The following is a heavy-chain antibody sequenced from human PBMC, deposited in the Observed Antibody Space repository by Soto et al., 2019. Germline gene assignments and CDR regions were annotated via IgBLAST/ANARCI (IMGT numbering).Heavy chain of an antibody. Sequence: QVQLVQSGAEVKKPGSSVKVSCKASGGSSKNYAISWVRQAPGQGLEWVGGIIPISGTADYAQKLQGKLTITSDKSTNTAYMELSSLRSEDTAVYYCARDMTVFTVPYFDYWGQGTLVTVSS. CDR2: IIPISGTA. CDR3: ARDMTVFTVPYFDY. CDR1: GGSSKNYA. V-gene: IGHV1-69*06. J-gene: IGHJ4*02. D-gene: IGHD2-21*02.